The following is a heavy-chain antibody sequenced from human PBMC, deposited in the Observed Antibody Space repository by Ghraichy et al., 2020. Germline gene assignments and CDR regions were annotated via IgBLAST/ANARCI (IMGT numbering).Heavy chain of an antibody. Sequence: GGALRLSCAASGFTFSRFGMHWVRQAPGKGLEWVAIIWYDGSKKYYADSVKGRFTISRDNSKNTLYLQMNSLRAEDTAVYYCARGYCTTSSCNDRPWFDPWGQRTLVTVSS. CDR1: GFTFSRFG. CDR3: ARGYCTTSSCNDRPWFDP. D-gene: IGHD2-2*01. J-gene: IGHJ5*02. CDR2: IWYDGSKK. V-gene: IGHV3-33*01.